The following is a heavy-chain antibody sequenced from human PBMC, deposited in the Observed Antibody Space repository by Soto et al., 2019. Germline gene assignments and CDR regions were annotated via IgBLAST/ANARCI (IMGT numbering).Heavy chain of an antibody. CDR1: GFTFSSFR. J-gene: IGHJ4*02. D-gene: IGHD3-10*01. CDR3: ATGGDYGSVHY. V-gene: IGHV3-74*01. CDR2: INGDGGST. Sequence: EVQLVESGGGLVQPGGSLRLSCAASGFTFSSFRMYWVRQAPGKGLVWVSHINGDGGSTTYADSVKGRFTVSRDNAKNTLYLQMSSLRAEDTAVYYCATGGDYGSVHYWGQGTLVTVSS.